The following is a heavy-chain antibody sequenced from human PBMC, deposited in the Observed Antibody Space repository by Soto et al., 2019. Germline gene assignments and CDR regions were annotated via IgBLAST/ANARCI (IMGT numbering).Heavy chain of an antibody. CDR2: MNPNSGNT. J-gene: IGHJ4*02. CDR3: ARGRFIAAAGSRDYFGY. CDR1: GYTFTSYD. D-gene: IGHD6-13*01. Sequence: ASVKVSCKASGYTFTSYDINWVRQATGQGLEWMGWMNPNSGNTGYAQKFQGRVTMTRNTSISTAYMELSSLRSEDTAVYYCARGRFIAAAGSRDYFGYWGQGTLVTVSS. V-gene: IGHV1-8*01.